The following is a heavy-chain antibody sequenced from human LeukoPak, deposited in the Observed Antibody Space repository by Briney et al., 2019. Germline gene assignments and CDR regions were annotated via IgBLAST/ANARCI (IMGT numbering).Heavy chain of an antibody. CDR1: GFTFSDYY. J-gene: IGHJ3*02. V-gene: IGHV3-11*01. CDR3: ARDAVVVIATSGSDDAFDI. D-gene: IGHD2-21*01. Sequence: GGSLRLSCAASGFTFSDYYMSWIRQAPGKGLEWVSYISSSGSTIYYADSVKGRFTISRDNAKNSLYLQMNSLRAEDTAVYYCARDAVVVIATSGSDDAFDIWGQGTMVTVSS. CDR2: ISSSGSTI.